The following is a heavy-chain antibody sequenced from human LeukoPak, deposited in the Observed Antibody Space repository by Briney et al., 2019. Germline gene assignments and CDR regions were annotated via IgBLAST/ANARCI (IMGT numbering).Heavy chain of an antibody. Sequence: ASVKVSCKTSGYTXSDYYLHGVRQAPGQGLEWMGWINPSSGGTKYVQKFQGRVTMTRDTSISTGYMELSRLRSDDTAVYYCARPIRGSYVEDAFDMWGQGTMVTVSA. CDR1: GYTXSDYY. J-gene: IGHJ3*02. D-gene: IGHD1-26*01. CDR3: ARPIRGSYVEDAFDM. CDR2: INPSSGGT. V-gene: IGHV1-2*02.